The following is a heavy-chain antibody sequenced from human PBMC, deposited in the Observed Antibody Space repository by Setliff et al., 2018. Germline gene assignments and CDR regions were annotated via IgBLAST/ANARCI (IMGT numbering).Heavy chain of an antibody. Sequence: PSETLSLTCTVSGGSISSHYWSWIRQPPGKGLEWIGSIYYIGSTNYNPSLKSRVTISLDTSRNQFSLKLRSVTAADTAVYYCARVRKGYSGYDFGDYWGQGTLVTVSS. CDR3: ARVRKGYSGYDFGDY. J-gene: IGHJ4*02. D-gene: IGHD5-12*01. V-gene: IGHV4-59*11. CDR1: GGSISSHY. CDR2: IYYIGST.